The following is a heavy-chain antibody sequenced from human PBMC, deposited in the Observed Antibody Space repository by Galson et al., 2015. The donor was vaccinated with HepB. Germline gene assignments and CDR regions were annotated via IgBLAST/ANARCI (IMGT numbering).Heavy chain of an antibody. D-gene: IGHD1-1*01. CDR3: ARVRDNWNDVSDY. CDR1: GFTFSDYY. V-gene: IGHV3-11*06. Sequence: SLRLSCAASGFTFSDYYMSWIRQAPGKGLEWDSSISSSSSYIYYADSVKGRFTISRDNAKNSLYLQMNSLRAEDTAVYYCARVRDNWNDVSDYWGQGTLVTVSS. CDR2: ISSSSSYI. J-gene: IGHJ4*02.